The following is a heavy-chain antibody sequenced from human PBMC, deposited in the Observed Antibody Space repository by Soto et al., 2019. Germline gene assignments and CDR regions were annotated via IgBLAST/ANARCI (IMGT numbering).Heavy chain of an antibody. Sequence: QVQLQESGPGLVKPSETLSLTCTVSGGSISSYYWSWIRQPPVKVLEWIGYIYYSGSTNYNPSLKSRVTISVDTSKTQFSLKLRSVPAADTAVYYCASSPYDILTGAYPYYYYGMDVWGQGTTVTVSS. D-gene: IGHD3-9*01. CDR2: IYYSGST. J-gene: IGHJ6*02. V-gene: IGHV4-59*01. CDR1: GGSISSYY. CDR3: ASSPYDILTGAYPYYYYGMDV.